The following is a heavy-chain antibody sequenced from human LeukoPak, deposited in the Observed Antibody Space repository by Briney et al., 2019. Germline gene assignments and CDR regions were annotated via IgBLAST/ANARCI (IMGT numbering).Heavy chain of an antibody. CDR2: IHPSGGST. CDR1: GYTFTSYY. D-gene: IGHD3-22*01. Sequence: GASVKVSCKASGYTFTSYYMHWVRQAPGEGLEWMGIIHPSGGSTTYAQKFQGRVTMTTDTSTSTVYMELSSLRSEDTALYYCARITMTTSGWYFDLWGRGTLVTVSS. V-gene: IGHV1-46*01. CDR3: ARITMTTSGWYFDL. J-gene: IGHJ2*01.